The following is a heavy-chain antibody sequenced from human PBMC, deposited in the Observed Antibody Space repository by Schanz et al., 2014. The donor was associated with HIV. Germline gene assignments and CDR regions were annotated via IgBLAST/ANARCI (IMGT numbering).Heavy chain of an antibody. Sequence: QVHLVQSGAEVKKPGASVKVSCKASGYTISAYYMHWVRQVPGQGLEWIAWINPNSGGTKYGQKFQGRVTVTRDTVHSTGYLEVGGVGSYHPAGYYWARGGPFPYDFLGGGDYWGQGTLVTVSS. V-gene: IGHV1-2*02. CDR3: ARGGPFPYDFLGGGDY. J-gene: IGHJ4*02. CDR2: INPNSGGT. CDR1: GYTISAYY. D-gene: IGHD3-10*01.